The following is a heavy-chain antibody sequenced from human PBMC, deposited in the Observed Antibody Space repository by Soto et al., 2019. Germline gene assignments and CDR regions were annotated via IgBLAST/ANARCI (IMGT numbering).Heavy chain of an antibody. CDR2: ISAYNGNT. CDR1: GYTFSSYF. Sequence: EASVKVSCKASGYTFSSYFISWVRQAPGQGLEWMGWISAYNGNTNYAQNLQGRATMTTDTSTSTAYMELRSLRSDDTAVYYCARDLPPVDYWGQGTLVTVSS. V-gene: IGHV1-18*01. J-gene: IGHJ4*02. CDR3: ARDLPPVDY.